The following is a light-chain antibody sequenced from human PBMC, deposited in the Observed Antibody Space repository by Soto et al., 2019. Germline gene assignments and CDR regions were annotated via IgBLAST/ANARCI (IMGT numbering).Light chain of an antibody. Sequence: QTVVTQPPSVSAAPGQKVTISCSGSGSSIGKNDVSWYLQLPGAAPKLLIYDTNKRPSGIPDRFSGSKSGTSATLGITGLQTGDESDYFCGTWDTRLSVVVFGGGTKVTVL. CDR3: GTWDTRLSVVV. CDR2: DTN. CDR1: GSSIGKND. J-gene: IGLJ2*01. V-gene: IGLV1-51*01.